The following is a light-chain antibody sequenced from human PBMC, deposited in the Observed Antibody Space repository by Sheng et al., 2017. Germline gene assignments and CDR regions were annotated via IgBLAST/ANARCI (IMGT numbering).Light chain of an antibody. Sequence: DIQLTQSPSTLSASVGDRVTITCRASQSVGKSLAWYQHIPGQAPRLLIYTASTLQSGVPPRFSGSGSGTQFTLTIDSLQPDDFATYYCQQYNTYYSFAQGTKLEIK. J-gene: IGKJ2*03. CDR2: TAS. CDR1: QSVGKS. CDR3: QQYNTYYS. V-gene: IGKV1-5*03.